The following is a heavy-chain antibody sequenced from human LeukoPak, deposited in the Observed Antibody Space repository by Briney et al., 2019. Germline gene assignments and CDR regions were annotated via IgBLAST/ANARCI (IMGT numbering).Heavy chain of an antibody. V-gene: IGHV3-23*01. J-gene: IGHJ4*02. CDR3: AKEKRSSSWYGEFDF. CDR1: GFTFSSSA. Sequence: GGSLRLSCAASGFTFSSSAMSWVRQAPGKGLEWVSAISGSGGSTYYADSVKGRFTISRDNSKNTLYLQMNSLRAEDTAVYYCAKEKRSSSWYGEFDFWGQGTLVSVPS. CDR2: ISGSGGST. D-gene: IGHD6-13*01.